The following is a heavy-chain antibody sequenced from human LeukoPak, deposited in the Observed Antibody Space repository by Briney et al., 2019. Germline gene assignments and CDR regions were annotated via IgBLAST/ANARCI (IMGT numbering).Heavy chain of an antibody. CDR1: GFTFSRYW. CDR2: IKYDGSEK. D-gene: IGHD3-22*01. Sequence: GGSLRLSCAASGFTFSRYWMTWVRQAPGKGLEWVANIKYDGSEKNYVDSVKGRFTISRDNAKNSLYLQMNNLRAEDTAVYYCATPLDYYDRSGYHQGGDWGQGTLVTVSS. V-gene: IGHV3-7*03. J-gene: IGHJ4*02. CDR3: ATPLDYYDRSGYHQGGD.